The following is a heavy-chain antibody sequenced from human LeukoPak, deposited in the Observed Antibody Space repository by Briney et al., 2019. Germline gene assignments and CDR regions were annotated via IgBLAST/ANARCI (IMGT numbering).Heavy chain of an antibody. D-gene: IGHD3-22*01. J-gene: IGHJ6*02. CDR3: ARAPDYYDSSGYLYYYYYYGVDV. CDR2: IYYSGST. CDR1: GGSISSSSYY. V-gene: IGHV4-39*07. Sequence: PSETLSLTCTVSGGSISSSSYYWGWIRQPPGKGLEWIGTIYYSGSTYYNPSLRSRVTLSVDTSKNQFSLKLSSVTAADTAVYYCARAPDYYDSSGYLYYYYYYGVDVWGQGTTVTVSS.